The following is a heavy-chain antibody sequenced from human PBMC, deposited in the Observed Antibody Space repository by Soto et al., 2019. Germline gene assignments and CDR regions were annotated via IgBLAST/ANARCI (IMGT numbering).Heavy chain of an antibody. Sequence: QVQLVESGGGVVQPGRSLRLSCAASGFTFSSYGMHWVRQAPGKGLEWVAVIWYDGSNKYYADSVKGRFTISRDKSKKTLYLQMNSLRAEDTAVYYSARGPVHFAYWGQGTLVTVSS. CDR2: IWYDGSNK. CDR1: GFTFSSYG. J-gene: IGHJ4*02. V-gene: IGHV3-33*01. CDR3: ARGPVHFAY. D-gene: IGHD6-19*01.